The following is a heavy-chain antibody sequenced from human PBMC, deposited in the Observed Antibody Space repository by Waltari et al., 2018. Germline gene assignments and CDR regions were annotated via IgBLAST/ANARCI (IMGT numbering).Heavy chain of an antibody. CDR1: GFTFSDYY. Sequence: QVQLVESGGGLVKPGGSLRLSCAASGFTFSDYYMSCIRQAPGKGLEWVSDISSSGSTRYYADSVKGRFTISRDNAKNSLYLQMNSLRAEDTAVYYCASPSPYDSSGYYFVYWGQGTLVTVSS. J-gene: IGHJ4*02. D-gene: IGHD3-22*01. V-gene: IGHV3-11*01. CDR3: ASPSPYDSSGYYFVY. CDR2: ISSSGSTR.